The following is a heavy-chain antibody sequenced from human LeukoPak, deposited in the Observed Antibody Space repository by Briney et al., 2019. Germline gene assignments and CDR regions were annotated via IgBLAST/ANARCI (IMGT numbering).Heavy chain of an antibody. Sequence: SLRLSCAASGFTFSSYWMHWVRQAPGKGLEWVSGISWNSGSIGYAGSVKGRFTISRDNAKNSLYLQMNSLRAEDTALYYCAKGLTYYGSGSYSFDYWGQGTPVTVSS. D-gene: IGHD3-10*01. CDR3: AKGLTYYGSGSYSFDY. V-gene: IGHV3-9*01. J-gene: IGHJ4*02. CDR1: GFTFSSYW. CDR2: ISWNSGSI.